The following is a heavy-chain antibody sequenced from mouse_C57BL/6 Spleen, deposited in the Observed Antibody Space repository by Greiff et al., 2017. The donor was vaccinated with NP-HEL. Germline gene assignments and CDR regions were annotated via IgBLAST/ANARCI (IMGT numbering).Heavy chain of an antibody. CDR2: IDPSDSYT. D-gene: IGHD2-5*01. Sequence: VQLQQPGAELVMPGASVKLSCKASGYTFTSYWMHWVKQRPGQGLEWIGEIDPSDSYTNYNQKFKGKSTLTVDKSSSTAYMQLSSLTSEDSAVYYCARSSNSWFAYWGQGTLVTVSA. J-gene: IGHJ3*01. CDR1: GYTFTSYW. V-gene: IGHV1-69*01. CDR3: ARSSNSWFAY.